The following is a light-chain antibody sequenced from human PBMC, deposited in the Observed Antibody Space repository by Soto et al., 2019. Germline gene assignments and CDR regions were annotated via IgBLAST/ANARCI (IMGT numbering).Light chain of an antibody. J-gene: IGLJ1*01. V-gene: IGLV2-14*01. CDR3: SSYTSSTTYV. CDR2: DVS. CDR1: SSDVGCYNY. Sequence: QSALTQPASVSASPGQSIAISCTGSSSDVGCYNYVSWYQQHPGKAPKLMIYDVSNRPSGVSNRFSGSKSGNTASLTISGLQAEDEADYYCSSYTSSTTYVFGAGTKLTVL.